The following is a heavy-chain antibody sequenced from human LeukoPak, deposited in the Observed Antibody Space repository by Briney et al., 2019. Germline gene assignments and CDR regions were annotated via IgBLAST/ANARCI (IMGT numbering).Heavy chain of an antibody. CDR3: TSDSPDYGMDV. Sequence: GGSLRLSCAASGFTFSSYNMNWVRQAPGKELEWVARINSDGRTTVYADSVRGRFAISRDNAKNTLYLQMNSLRAEDTAVYYCTSDSPDYGMDVWGQGTMVIVSS. CDR2: INSDGRTT. V-gene: IGHV3-74*01. J-gene: IGHJ6*02. CDR1: GFTFSSYN.